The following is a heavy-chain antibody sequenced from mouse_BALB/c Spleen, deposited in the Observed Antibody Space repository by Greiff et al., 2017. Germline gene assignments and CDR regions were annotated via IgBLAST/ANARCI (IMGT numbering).Heavy chain of an antibody. V-gene: IGHV1-9*01. CDR2: ILPGSGST. D-gene: IGHD1-1*01. J-gene: IGHJ3*01. CDR3: ARGGYYGSSAY. CDR1: GYTFSSYW. Sequence: VQLQQSGAELMKPGASVKISCKATGYTFSSYWIEWVKQRPGHGLEWIGEILPGSGSTNYNEKFKGKATFTADTSSNTAYMQLSSLTSEDSAVYYCARGGYYGSSAYWGQGTLVTVSA.